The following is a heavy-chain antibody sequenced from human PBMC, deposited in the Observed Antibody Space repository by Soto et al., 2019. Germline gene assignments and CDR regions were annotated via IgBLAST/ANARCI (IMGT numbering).Heavy chain of an antibody. CDR1: GYTFTGYY. D-gene: IGHD5-18*01. Sequence: ASVKVSCKASGYTFTGYYMHWVRQAPGQGLEWMGWINPNSGGTNYAQKFQGWVTMTRDTSISTAYMELSRLRSDDTAVYYCARDKSSYGKFLKSGAFDIWGQGTMVTVSS. CDR2: INPNSGGT. CDR3: ARDKSSYGKFLKSGAFDI. J-gene: IGHJ3*02. V-gene: IGHV1-2*04.